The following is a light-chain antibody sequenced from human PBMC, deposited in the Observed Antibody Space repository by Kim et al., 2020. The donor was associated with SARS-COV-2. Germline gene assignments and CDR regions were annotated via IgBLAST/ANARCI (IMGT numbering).Light chain of an antibody. V-gene: IGKV1-6*01. CDR1: QDIRQD. Sequence: ATVADRVTITSQAIQDIRQDLGWNQQRPGKAPRLLFFAATALQSRVPSRFSGSGSGTEFILTFDSLQLEDFATYFCQQDHNYPRTFGQGTKVDIK. CDR3: QQDHNYPRT. CDR2: AAT. J-gene: IGKJ1*01.